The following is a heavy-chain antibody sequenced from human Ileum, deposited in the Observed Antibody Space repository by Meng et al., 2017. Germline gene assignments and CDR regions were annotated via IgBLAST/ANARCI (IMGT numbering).Heavy chain of an antibody. CDR3: ARSERSVYWYFDL. CDR1: GGSFSAYY. D-gene: IGHD1-26*01. CDR2: INHSATT. J-gene: IGHJ2*01. V-gene: IGHV4-34*01. Sequence: QVRLHQLGVGLWRPSETLSLTCGVYGGSFSAYYWTWIRQPPGKGLEWIGEINHSATTYYSPSLMGRVSVSVDTSKNQFSLKLTSVTAADTAVYYCARSERSVYWYFDLWGRGTLVTVSS.